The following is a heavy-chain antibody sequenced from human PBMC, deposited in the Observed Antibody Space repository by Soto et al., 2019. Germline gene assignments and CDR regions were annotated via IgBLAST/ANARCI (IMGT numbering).Heavy chain of an antibody. CDR3: ARHLSSSFNYFDY. J-gene: IGHJ4*02. CDR1: GGSVSSGSYY. D-gene: IGHD6-13*01. Sequence: SETLSLTCTVSGGSVSSGSYYWSWIRQPPGKGLEWIGSIYYSGSTYYNPSLKSRVTISVDTSKNQFSLKLSSVTAADTAVYYCARHLSSSFNYFDYWGQGTLVTVSS. V-gene: IGHV4-39*01. CDR2: IYYSGST.